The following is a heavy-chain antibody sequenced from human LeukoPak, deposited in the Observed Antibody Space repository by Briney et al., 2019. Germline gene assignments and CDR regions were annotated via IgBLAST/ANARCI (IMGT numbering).Heavy chain of an antibody. D-gene: IGHD2-2*02. CDR2: VYYSGST. Sequence: RPSETLSLTCTVSGDSFSSYAWSWVRQPPGRGLEWIGYVYYSGSTTYNPSLKSRVTISLDTSKNQFSLKLKSMTAADTAVYYCTGDYTLNSYRFDYWGQGTLVTVS. J-gene: IGHJ4*02. CDR1: GDSFSSYA. CDR3: TGDYTLNSYRFDY. V-gene: IGHV4-59*12.